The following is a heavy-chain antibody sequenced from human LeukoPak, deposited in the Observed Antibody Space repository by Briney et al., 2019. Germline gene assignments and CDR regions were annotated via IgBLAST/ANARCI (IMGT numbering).Heavy chain of an antibody. V-gene: IGHV1-69*04. J-gene: IGHJ6*02. CDR2: IIPIFGIA. CDR1: GGTFSSYA. Sequence: GASGKVSCKASGGTFSSYAISWVRQAPGQGLEWMGRIIPIFGIANYAQKFQGRVTITADKSTSTAYMKLSSLRSEDTAVYYCARSPATKKTIYYYYGMDVWGQGTTVTVSS. CDR3: ARSPATKKTIYYYYGMDV. D-gene: IGHD2-15*01.